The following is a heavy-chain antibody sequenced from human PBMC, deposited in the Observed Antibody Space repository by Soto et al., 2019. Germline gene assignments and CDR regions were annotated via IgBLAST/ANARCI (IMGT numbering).Heavy chain of an antibody. CDR1: GGSISSYY. J-gene: IGHJ5*02. CDR2: IYTSGST. V-gene: IGHV4-4*07. Sequence: SETLSLTCTVSGGSISSYYWSWIRQPAGKGLEWIGRIYTSGSTNYNPSLKSRVTMSVDTSKNQFSLKLSSVHAADTAVYYSARGPLISVSGLGWFDPWGQGTLVTVSS. CDR3: ARGPLISVSGLGWFDP. D-gene: IGHD2-21*01.